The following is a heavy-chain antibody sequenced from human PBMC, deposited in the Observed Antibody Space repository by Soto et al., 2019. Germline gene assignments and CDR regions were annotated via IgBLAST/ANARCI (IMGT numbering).Heavy chain of an antibody. CDR2: ISYGGGTT. CDR3: AKNPGYYYDSTGYHFDY. D-gene: IGHD3-22*01. Sequence: GSLRLSCAVSGFTFSDYYMTWIRQAPGKGLEWVSAISYGGGTTYYADSVKGRFTISRDNSKNTLYLQMNSLRAEDTAVYYCAKNPGYYYDSTGYHFDYWGQGTLVTVSS. V-gene: IGHV3-23*01. CDR1: GFTFSDYY. J-gene: IGHJ4*02.